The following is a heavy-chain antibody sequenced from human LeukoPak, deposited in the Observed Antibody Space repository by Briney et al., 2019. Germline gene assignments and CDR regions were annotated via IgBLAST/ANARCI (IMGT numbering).Heavy chain of an antibody. D-gene: IGHD2-15*01. J-gene: IGHJ4*02. CDR1: GFTFSSYG. V-gene: IGHV3-33*06. CDR2: IWYDGSNK. CDR3: AKGGRNYCDY. Sequence: PGGSLRLSCAASGFTFSSYGMHWVRQAPGRGLEWVAVIWYDGSNKYYADSVKGRFTISRDNSKNTLYLQMNSLRAEDTAVYYCAKGGRNYCDYWRRGTLVTVSS.